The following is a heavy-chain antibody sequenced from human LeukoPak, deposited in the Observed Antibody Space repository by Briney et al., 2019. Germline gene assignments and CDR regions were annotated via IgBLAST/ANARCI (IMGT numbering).Heavy chain of an antibody. Sequence: PSGTLSLTCAVSGGSISSSNWWSWVRQPPGKGLEWIGEIYHSGSTNYNPSLKSRVTISVDKSKNQFSLKLSSVTAADTAVYYCARGVKNVVRYFDWLLYPPNWFDPWGQGTLVTVSS. V-gene: IGHV4-4*02. J-gene: IGHJ5*02. CDR1: GGSISSSNW. CDR2: IYHSGST. D-gene: IGHD3-9*01. CDR3: ARGVKNVVRYFDWLLYPPNWFDP.